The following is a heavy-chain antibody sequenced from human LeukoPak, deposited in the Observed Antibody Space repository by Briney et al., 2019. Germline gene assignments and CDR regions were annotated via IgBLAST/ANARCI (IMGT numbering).Heavy chain of an antibody. J-gene: IGHJ4*02. D-gene: IGHD2-21*02. V-gene: IGHV3-21*01. CDR3: ARDTDQYCGRDCYVDY. CDR2: ISSSSSYI. Sequence: GGSLRLSCAASGFIFSSHSMNWVRQAPGKGLEWVSSISSSSSYIYYADSVKGRFTISRDNARNSLYLQMNSLRAEDTAVYYCARDTDQYCGRDCYVDYWGQGTLVTVSS. CDR1: GFIFSSHS.